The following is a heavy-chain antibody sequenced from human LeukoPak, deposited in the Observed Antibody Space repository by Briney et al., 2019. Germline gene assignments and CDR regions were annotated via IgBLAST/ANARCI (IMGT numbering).Heavy chain of an antibody. D-gene: IGHD5-24*01. V-gene: IGHV4-39*01. Sequence: SETLSLTCTVSGGSISSYYWGWIRQPPGKGLEWIGSIYYSGSTYYNPSLKSRVTISVDTSKNQFSLKLSSVTAADTAVYYCARGVEMATITTSPYFDYWGQGTLVTVSS. J-gene: IGHJ4*02. CDR1: GGSISSYY. CDR3: ARGVEMATITTSPYFDY. CDR2: IYYSGST.